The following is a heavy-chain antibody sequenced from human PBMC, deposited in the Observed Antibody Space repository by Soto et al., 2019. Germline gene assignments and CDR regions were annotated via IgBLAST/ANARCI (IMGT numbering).Heavy chain of an antibody. CDR3: AKDLAYDTSGYFPYYFQY. Sequence: PWGSLSLSSVASGFTFYSYAMRWVRQTPGKALEWVSGISGSGGSTYYADSVKGRFTSSRDNSKNTLYLQMNSLRAEDTAVYYCAKDLAYDTSGYFPYYFQYWGQGARVTVSS. V-gene: IGHV3-23*01. CDR2: ISGSGGST. D-gene: IGHD3-22*01. J-gene: IGHJ4*02. CDR1: GFTFYSYA.